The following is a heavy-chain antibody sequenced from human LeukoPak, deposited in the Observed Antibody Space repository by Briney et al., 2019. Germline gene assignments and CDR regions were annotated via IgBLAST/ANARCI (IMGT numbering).Heavy chain of an antibody. Sequence: GGSLRLSCAASGFTFRSYTMSWVRQAPGKGLEWVSTITTSDSTTYYADPVKGRFTISRDNSKNTLYLRMNSLRAEDTAVYYCAKFAGSSGSEGDDYWGQGTLVTVSS. D-gene: IGHD3-22*01. CDR2: ITTSDSTT. V-gene: IGHV3-23*01. CDR3: AKFAGSSGSEGDDY. J-gene: IGHJ4*02. CDR1: GFTFRSYT.